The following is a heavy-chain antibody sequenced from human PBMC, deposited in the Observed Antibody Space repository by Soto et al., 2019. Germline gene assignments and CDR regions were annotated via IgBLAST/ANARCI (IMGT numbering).Heavy chain of an antibody. Sequence: SSETLSLTCTVSGGSMRNYFWTWIRQPPGKGLEWIGYIHYSGTTSFFPSYNPSLRSRVTISEDTSKNQFSLKLLSVTTADTAMYYCARRTSHYGMDVWGQGTTVTVSS. J-gene: IGHJ6*02. V-gene: IGHV4-59*01. D-gene: IGHD2-2*01. CDR1: GGSMRNYF. CDR2: IHYSGTT. CDR3: ARRTSHYGMDV.